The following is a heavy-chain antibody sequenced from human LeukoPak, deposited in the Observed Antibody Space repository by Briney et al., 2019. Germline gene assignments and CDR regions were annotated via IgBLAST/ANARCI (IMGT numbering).Heavy chain of an antibody. J-gene: IGHJ5*02. D-gene: IGHD6-25*01. V-gene: IGHV1-18*01. Sequence: ASVKVSFKASGYTFTSYGISWVRQAPGQGLEWMGWISAHNGNTDYAQKLQGRVTMTTDTSTSTAYMELRSLRSDDTAVYYCARTDLYSSGDSNWFDPWGQGTLVTVSS. CDR2: ISAHNGNT. CDR1: GYTFTSYG. CDR3: ARTDLYSSGDSNWFDP.